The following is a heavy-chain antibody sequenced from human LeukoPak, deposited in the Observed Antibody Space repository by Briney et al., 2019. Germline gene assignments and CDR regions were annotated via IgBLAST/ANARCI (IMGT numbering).Heavy chain of an antibody. Sequence: GASVKVSCKASGYTFTGYYMHWVRQAPGQGLEWMGWISAYNGNTNYAQKLQGRVTMTTDTSTSTAYMELRSLRSDDTAVYYCARYLIDDYVWGSYRHPFDYWGQGTLVTVSS. V-gene: IGHV1-18*04. CDR1: GYTFTGYY. J-gene: IGHJ4*02. CDR2: ISAYNGNT. D-gene: IGHD3-16*02. CDR3: ARYLIDDYVWGSYRHPFDY.